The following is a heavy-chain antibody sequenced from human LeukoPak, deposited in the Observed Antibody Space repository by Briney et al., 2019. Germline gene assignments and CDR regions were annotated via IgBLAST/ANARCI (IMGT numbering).Heavy chain of an antibody. CDR1: GYTFTSYA. D-gene: IGHD4-17*01. V-gene: IGHV7-4-1*02. Sequence: ASVKVSCKASGYTFTSYAMNWVRQAPGQGLEWTGWINTNTGNPTYAQGFTGRFVFSLDTSVSTAYLQISSLKAEDTAVYYCAREDTRPYGDPSFDYWGQGTLVTVSS. CDR3: AREDTRPYGDPSFDY. CDR2: INTNTGNP. J-gene: IGHJ4*02.